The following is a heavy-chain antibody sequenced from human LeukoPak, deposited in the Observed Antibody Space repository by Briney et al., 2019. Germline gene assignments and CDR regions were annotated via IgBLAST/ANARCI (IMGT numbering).Heavy chain of an antibody. CDR2: MSYDGNNE. J-gene: IGHJ4*02. Sequence: PGGSLRLSCAATGFTFSHYGIHWVRQAPGKGLEWVAVMSYDGNNEHYADSVKGRFIVSRNNSKNTLDLQMNSLRPEDTGIYYCAKDARYTYGSFDYWGQGTLVTVSS. CDR1: GFTFSHYG. CDR3: AKDARYTYGSFDY. V-gene: IGHV3-30*18. D-gene: IGHD5-24*01.